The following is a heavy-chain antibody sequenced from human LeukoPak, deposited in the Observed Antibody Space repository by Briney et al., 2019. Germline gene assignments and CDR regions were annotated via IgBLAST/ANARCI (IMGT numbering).Heavy chain of an antibody. J-gene: IGHJ5*02. CDR3: ARHEYSGSYYGLSWFDP. CDR2: IYYSGST. D-gene: IGHD1-26*01. Sequence: PSETLSLTCAVYGGSFSGYYWSWIRQPPGKGLEWIARIYYSGSTYYNPSLKSRVTISVDTSKNQLSLKLSSLTAADTAVYYCARHEYSGSYYGLSWFDPWGQGTLVTVSS. V-gene: IGHV4-34*01. CDR1: GGSFSGYY.